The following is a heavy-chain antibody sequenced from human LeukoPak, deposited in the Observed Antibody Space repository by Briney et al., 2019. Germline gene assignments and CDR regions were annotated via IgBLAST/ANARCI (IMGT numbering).Heavy chain of an antibody. J-gene: IGHJ5*02. D-gene: IGHD6-19*01. Sequence: PGGTLRLSCAASGFTFSSYSMNWVRQAPGKGLEWVSSISSSSSYIYYADSVKGRFTISRDNAKNSLYLQMNSLRAEDTAVYYCARDRLVIAVAGTINWFDPWGQGTLVTVSS. CDR3: ARDRLVIAVAGTINWFDP. CDR2: ISSSSSYI. V-gene: IGHV3-21*04. CDR1: GFTFSSYS.